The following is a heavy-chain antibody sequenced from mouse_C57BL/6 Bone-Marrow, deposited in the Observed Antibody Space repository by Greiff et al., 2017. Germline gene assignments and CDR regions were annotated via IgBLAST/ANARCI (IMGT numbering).Heavy chain of an antibody. CDR2: ISDGGSYT. D-gene: IGHD2-1*01. CDR3: APLLSLDY. Sequence: EVKLVESGGGLVKPGGSLKLSCAASGFTFSSYDMSWVRQTPEKRLEWVATISDGGSYTYYPDNVKGRFTLSRDNAKNNLYLQMSHLKSEDTAMYYWAPLLSLDYWGQGTSVTVSS. J-gene: IGHJ4*01. V-gene: IGHV5-4*03. CDR1: GFTFSSYD.